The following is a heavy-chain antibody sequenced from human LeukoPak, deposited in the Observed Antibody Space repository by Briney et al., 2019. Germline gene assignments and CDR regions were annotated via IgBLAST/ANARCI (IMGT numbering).Heavy chain of an antibody. CDR2: IHHSGST. CDR3: ARIDWNPDY. Sequence: SETLSFTCAVPGYSISRGYHWDWIRQPPGKGLEWIGSIHHSGSTYYNPSLKSRVTISVDTSKNQFSLKLSSVTAADTAAYYCARIDWNPDYWGQGTLVTVSP. V-gene: IGHV4-38-2*01. D-gene: IGHD1-1*01. J-gene: IGHJ4*02. CDR1: GYSISRGYH.